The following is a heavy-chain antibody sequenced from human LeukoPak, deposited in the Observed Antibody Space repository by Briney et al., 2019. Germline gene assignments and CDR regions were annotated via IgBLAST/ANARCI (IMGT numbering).Heavy chain of an antibody. D-gene: IGHD2/OR15-2a*01. CDR2: ISYDGSRT. Sequence: GGSLRLSFAASGFPFRAYAMHGVRQAPGQGLEWVAVISYDGSRTYTADSVKGRITISRDNSEDTVYLHMNILRPEDTAVYYCARDAQDYFDITTSFDYWAQGTLLIVSS. V-gene: IGHV3-30*04. J-gene: IGHJ4*02. CDR1: GFPFRAYA. CDR3: ARDAQDYFDITTSFDY.